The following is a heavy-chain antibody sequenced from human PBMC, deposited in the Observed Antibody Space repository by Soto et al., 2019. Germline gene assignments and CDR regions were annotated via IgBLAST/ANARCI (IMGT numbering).Heavy chain of an antibody. V-gene: IGHV1-46*03. J-gene: IGHJ4*02. CDR1: GYTFTSYY. Sequence: ASVKVSCKASGYTFTSYYMHWVRQAPGQGLEWMGIINPSGGSTSYAQKFQGRVTMTRDTSTSTVYMELSSLRSEDTAVYYCARLMNYDILTGYPIVDYWGQGTLVTVPS. D-gene: IGHD3-9*01. CDR2: INPSGGST. CDR3: ARLMNYDILTGYPIVDY.